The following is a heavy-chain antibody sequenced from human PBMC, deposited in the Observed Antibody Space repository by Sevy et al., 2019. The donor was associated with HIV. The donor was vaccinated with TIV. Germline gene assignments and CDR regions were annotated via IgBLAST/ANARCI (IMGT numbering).Heavy chain of an antibody. J-gene: IGHJ4*02. D-gene: IGHD3-10*01. V-gene: IGHV3-49*03. CDR2: IRSKPYGGTT. CDR1: GFTFGDYP. CDR3: TRDPLGQLPDY. Sequence: GGSLRLSCTTSGFTFGDYPMGWSRQAPGKGLEWACFIRSKPYGGTTEYAASLKGRFIISRDDSRSIAYLQMNSLKTDDTAVYSCTRDPLGQLPDYWGQGTLVTVSS.